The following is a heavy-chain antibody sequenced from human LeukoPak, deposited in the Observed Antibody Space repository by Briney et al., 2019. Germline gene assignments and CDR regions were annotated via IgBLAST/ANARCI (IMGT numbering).Heavy chain of an antibody. Sequence: PSGTLSLTCSISGDSIRSGNWWSWVRQPPGKGLEWIGEIWHTGGTNYNPSLESRVTISLAKSNIQFSLSLRSVTAADTAIYYCARTRINCYSFCGFDIWGQGTKVTISS. V-gene: IGHV4-4*02. D-gene: IGHD2-21*01. CDR2: IWHTGGT. CDR3: ARTRINCYSFCGFDI. CDR1: GDSIRSGNW. J-gene: IGHJ3*02.